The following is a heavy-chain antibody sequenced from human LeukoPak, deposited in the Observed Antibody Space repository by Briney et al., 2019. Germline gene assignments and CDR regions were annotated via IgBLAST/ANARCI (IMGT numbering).Heavy chain of an antibody. CDR3: AKHDPRSEVITNWFDP. CDR1: GFTFSAYA. V-gene: IGHV3-23*01. Sequence: GGSLRLSCAASGFTFSAYAISWVRQAPGKGLEWVSAISGSGGITYYADSVKGRFTISRGNSKNTLYLQMNSLRAEDTAVYYCAKHDPRSEVITNWFDPWGQGTLVTVSS. D-gene: IGHD3-16*02. CDR2: ISGSGGIT. J-gene: IGHJ5*02.